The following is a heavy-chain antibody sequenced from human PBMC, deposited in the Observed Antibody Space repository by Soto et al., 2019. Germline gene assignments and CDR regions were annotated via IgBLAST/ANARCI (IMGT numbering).Heavy chain of an antibody. D-gene: IGHD1-26*01. CDR3: ARDSGHYYRSDAFDK. J-gene: IGHJ3*02. CDR1: GYTFTASY. CDR2: IDPSGGST. Sequence: QVQLVQSGAEVKKPGASVKVSCKASGYTFTASYMHWVRQAPGQGLEWMGIIDPSGGSTSYSQKFQGRVTMTRDTSTSTVYRELNSLRSEDTAVFYCARDSGHYYRSDAFDKWGQGTMVTVSS. V-gene: IGHV1-46*01.